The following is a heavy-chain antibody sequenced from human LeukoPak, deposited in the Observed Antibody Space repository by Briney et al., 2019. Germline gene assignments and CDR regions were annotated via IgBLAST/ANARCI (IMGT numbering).Heavy chain of an antibody. CDR3: ARDLPSITMMVVETYFDY. CDR2: ISSSSSYI. J-gene: IGHJ4*02. V-gene: IGHV3-21*01. D-gene: IGHD3-22*01. Sequence: GGSLRLSCAASGFTFSSYSMNWVRQAPGKGLEWVSSISSSSSYIYYADSVKGRLTISRDNAKNSLYLQMNSLRAEDTAVYYCARDLPSITMMVVETYFDYWGQGTLVTVSS. CDR1: GFTFSSYS.